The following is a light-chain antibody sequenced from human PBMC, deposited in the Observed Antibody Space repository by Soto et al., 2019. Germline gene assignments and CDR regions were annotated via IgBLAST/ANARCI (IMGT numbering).Light chain of an antibody. CDR2: DVS. CDR3: ASYTTSSTYV. Sequence: QSALTQPASVSGSPGQSIAISGTGTSSDVGGFNYVSWYQQHPGKAPKFMIYDVSSRPSGVSDRFSGSKSGNTASLTISGLQAEDEADDYCASYTTSSTYVFGTGTKLTVL. J-gene: IGLJ1*01. CDR1: SSDVGGFNY. V-gene: IGLV2-14*03.